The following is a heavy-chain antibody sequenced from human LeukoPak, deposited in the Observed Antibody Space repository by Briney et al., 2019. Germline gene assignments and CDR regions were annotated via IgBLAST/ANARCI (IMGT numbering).Heavy chain of an antibody. CDR3: ARATLSRVSLLDY. Sequence: GGPLRLPCAASGFTLSSYNMNWVRQAPGKGLEWVSYIGTTNTIYYADSVRGRFTISRDNAENSVFLQMNSLRAEDTAVYYCARATLSRVSLLDYWGQGSLVTVSS. V-gene: IGHV3-48*01. CDR1: GFTLSSYN. D-gene: IGHD2-2*01. J-gene: IGHJ4*02. CDR2: IGTTNTI.